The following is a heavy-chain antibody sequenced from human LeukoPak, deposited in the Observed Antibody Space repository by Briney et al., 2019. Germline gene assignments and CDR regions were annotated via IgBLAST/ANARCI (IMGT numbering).Heavy chain of an antibody. D-gene: IGHD3-16*01. J-gene: IGHJ4*02. CDR2: IKSKTDGGTT. CDR1: GFTFSSYA. V-gene: IGHV3-15*01. Sequence: GGSLRLSCAASGFTFSSYAMSWVRQAPGKGLEWVGRIKSKTDGGTTDYAAPVKGRFTISRDDSKNTLYLQMNSLKTEDTAVYYCTTIYDYVWGRWGQGTLVTVSS. CDR3: TTIYDYVWGR.